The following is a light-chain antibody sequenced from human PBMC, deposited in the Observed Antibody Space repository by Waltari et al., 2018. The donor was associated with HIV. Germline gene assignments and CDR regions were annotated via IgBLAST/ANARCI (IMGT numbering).Light chain of an antibody. Sequence: SSEVTHDPTVSVALRQTVRLTCQCDSLRHYFTRWYQQKPAQAPVLVIYGENNRPAGSPDRLSGSTSGNTAALMITGAQAEDEAEYYCNSRDSSGNRLVVFGGGTKLTVL. CDR3: NSRDSSGNRLVV. CDR1: SLRHYF. V-gene: IGLV3-19*01. CDR2: GEN. J-gene: IGLJ2*01.